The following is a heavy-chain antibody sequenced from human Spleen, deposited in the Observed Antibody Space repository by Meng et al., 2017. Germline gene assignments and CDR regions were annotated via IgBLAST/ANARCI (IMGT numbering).Heavy chain of an antibody. CDR2: ISYDGSNK. CDR3: ARDVYSGTYYVNFVY. J-gene: IGHJ4*02. D-gene: IGHD1-26*01. V-gene: IGHV3-30*07. Sequence: GESLKISCAASGFAFSTYAIHWVRQAPGKGLEWVAAISYDGSNKHYADSVKGRFTISRDNPKNTLYLQMDSLRAEDTAVYYCARDVYSGTYYVNFVYWGQGTLVTVSS. CDR1: GFAFSTYA.